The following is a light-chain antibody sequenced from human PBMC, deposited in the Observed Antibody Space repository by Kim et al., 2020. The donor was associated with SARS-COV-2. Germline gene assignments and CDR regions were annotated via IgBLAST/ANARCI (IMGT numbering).Light chain of an antibody. CDR3: QQFGSSSIT. CDR2: GTF. V-gene: IGKV3-20*01. Sequence: EIVLTQSPGTASLSPGERVTLSCRASQSVSSSFLAWYQQKPGQAPRLLIYGTFSRATGIPDRFRGSGSGTDFTLTISRLEPEDFAVYYCQQFGSSSITFGQGTRLDIK. J-gene: IGKJ5*01. CDR1: QSVSSSF.